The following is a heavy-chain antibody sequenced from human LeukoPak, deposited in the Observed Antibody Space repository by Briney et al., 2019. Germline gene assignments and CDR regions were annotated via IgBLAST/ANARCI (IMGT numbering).Heavy chain of an antibody. Sequence: ASVKVSCKASGYTFTGYYMHWVRQAPGQGLEWMGWINPNSGSTNYAQKFQGRVTMTRDTSTSTAYMELSRLRSDDTAVYYCARGPNHYGSGRDYFDDWGQGTPVTVSS. J-gene: IGHJ4*02. CDR2: INPNSGST. V-gene: IGHV1-2*02. CDR3: ARGPNHYGSGRDYFDD. D-gene: IGHD3-10*01. CDR1: GYTFTGYY.